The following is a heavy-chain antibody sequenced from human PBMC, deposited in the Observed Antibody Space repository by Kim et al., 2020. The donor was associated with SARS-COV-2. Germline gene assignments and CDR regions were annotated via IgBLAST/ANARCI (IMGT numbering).Heavy chain of an antibody. D-gene: IGHD3-10*01. Sequence: PALKRRVTISVDTSKNQFSLKLSSVTAADTAVYYCARGGYYGSGSDAFDIWGQGTMVTVSS. J-gene: IGHJ3*02. V-gene: IGHV4-34*01. CDR3: ARGGYYGSGSDAFDI.